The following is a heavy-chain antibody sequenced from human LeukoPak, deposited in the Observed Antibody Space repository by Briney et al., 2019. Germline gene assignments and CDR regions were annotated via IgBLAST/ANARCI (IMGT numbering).Heavy chain of an antibody. CDR3: AKDGGSTVTTGFDY. CDR1: GFTFSSYA. J-gene: IGHJ4*02. CDR2: ISYDGSNK. D-gene: IGHD4-17*01. V-gene: IGHV3-30*04. Sequence: PGGSLRLSCAASGFTFSSYAMHWVRQAPGKGLEWVAVISYDGSNKYYADSVKGRFTISRDNSKNTLYLQMNSLRAEDTAVYYCAKDGGSTVTTGFDYWGQGTLVTVSS.